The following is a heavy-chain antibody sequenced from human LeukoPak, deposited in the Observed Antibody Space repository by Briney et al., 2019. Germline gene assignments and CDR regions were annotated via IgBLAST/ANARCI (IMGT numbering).Heavy chain of an antibody. V-gene: IGHV3-7*03. D-gene: IGHD5-24*01. CDR3: AKDKWGDGYPRCFDY. CDR2: IKQDGSEK. CDR1: GFTFSSYW. Sequence: PGGSLRLSCAASGFTFSSYWMSWVRQAPGKGLEWVANIKQDGSEKYYVDSVKGRFTISRDNSKNTLYLQMNSLRAEDTAVYYCAKDKWGDGYPRCFDYWGQGTLVTVSS. J-gene: IGHJ4*02.